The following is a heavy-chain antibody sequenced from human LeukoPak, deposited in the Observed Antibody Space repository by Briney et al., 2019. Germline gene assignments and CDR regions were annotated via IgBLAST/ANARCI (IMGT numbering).Heavy chain of an antibody. J-gene: IGHJ5*02. CDR1: GGSISSGDYY. V-gene: IGHV4-39*01. D-gene: IGHD3-10*01. Sequence: SETLSLTCTVSGGSISSGDYYWSWIRQPPGKGLEWIGSIYHSGSTYYNPSLKSRVTISVDTSKNQFSLKLSSVTAADTAVYYCASSVLWFGAPGWFDPWGQGTLVTVSS. CDR3: ASSVLWFGAPGWFDP. CDR2: IYHSGST.